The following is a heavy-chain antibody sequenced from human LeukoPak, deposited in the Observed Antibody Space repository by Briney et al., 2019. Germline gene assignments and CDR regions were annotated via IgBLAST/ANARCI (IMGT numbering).Heavy chain of an antibody. J-gene: IGHJ6*02. D-gene: IGHD1-1*01. V-gene: IGHV4-30-2*01. Sequence: SETLSLTCAVSGGSISSGGYSWSWIRQPPGKGLEWTGYIYHSGSTYYNPSLKSRVTVSVDRSKNQFSLKLSSVTAADTAVYYCARGVGTAAFYDMDVWGQGTTVTVSS. CDR1: GGSISSGGYS. CDR3: ARGVGTAAFYDMDV. CDR2: IYHSGST.